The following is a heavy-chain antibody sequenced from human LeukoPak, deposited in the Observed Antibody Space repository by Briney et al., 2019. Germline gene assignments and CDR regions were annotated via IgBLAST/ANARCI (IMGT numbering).Heavy chain of an antibody. CDR2: LYFSGNP. CDR1: GASVSSSDYY. J-gene: IGHJ4*02. Sequence: SETLSLTCTVSGASVSSSDYYWGWIRQPPGMRLEWIGNLYFSGNPYYNPSLNSRVTISVDTSKNQFSLKMRSVTAADTAVYYCARLGSGYPTPDYWGQGTLSPSPQ. D-gene: IGHD6-19*01. CDR3: ARLGSGYPTPDY. V-gene: IGHV4-39*01.